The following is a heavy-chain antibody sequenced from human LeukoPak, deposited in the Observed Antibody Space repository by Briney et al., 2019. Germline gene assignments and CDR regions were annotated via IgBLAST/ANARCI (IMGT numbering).Heavy chain of an antibody. CDR2: IWYDGSNK. D-gene: IGHD3-3*01. Sequence: PGGSLRLSCAASGFIFSSYGMHWVRQAPGKGLEWVAVIWYDGSNKYYGDSVKGRFTISKDNSKNTLYLQMNSLRAEDTAVYYCARDFSRDYFDYWGQGTLVTVSS. V-gene: IGHV3-33*01. CDR1: GFIFSSYG. J-gene: IGHJ4*02. CDR3: ARDFSRDYFDY.